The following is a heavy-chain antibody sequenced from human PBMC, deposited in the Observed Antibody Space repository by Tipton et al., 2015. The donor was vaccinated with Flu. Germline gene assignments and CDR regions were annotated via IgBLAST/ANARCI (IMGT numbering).Heavy chain of an antibody. CDR2: IYYSGST. D-gene: IGHD3-22*01. CDR1: GGSISSGGYY. CDR3: ARDRAMVVVVAAPIPSNFDY. V-gene: IGHV4-31*03. Sequence: SLTCTVSGGSISSGGYYWSWIRQHPGKGLEWIGYIYYSGSTYYNPSLKSRVTISVDTSKNQFSLKLSSVTAADTAVYYCARDRAMVVVVAAPIPSNFDYWGQGTLVTVSS. J-gene: IGHJ4*02.